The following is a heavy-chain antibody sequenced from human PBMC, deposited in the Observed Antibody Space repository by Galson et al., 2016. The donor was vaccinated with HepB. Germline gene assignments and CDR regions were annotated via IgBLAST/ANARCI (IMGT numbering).Heavy chain of an antibody. CDR1: GASVSSNSFY. CDR3: AASPPEYPPLEIDY. J-gene: IGHJ4*02. Sequence: SETLSLTCSVSGASVSSNSFYWAWIRQPPGKGLEWIGSIYYSGRTYNNPSLKSRVTIFVDTSKNQFSLKLSSVTAADTAVYYCAASPPEYPPLEIDYWGQGTLATVSS. D-gene: IGHD1-14*01. CDR2: IYYSGRT. V-gene: IGHV4-39*01.